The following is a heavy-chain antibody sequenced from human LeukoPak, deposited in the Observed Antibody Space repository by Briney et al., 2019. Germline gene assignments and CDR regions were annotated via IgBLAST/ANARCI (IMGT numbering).Heavy chain of an antibody. V-gene: IGHV1-69*06. Sequence: ASVKVSCKASGGTFSSYAISWVRQAPGQGLEWMGGIILIFGTANYAQKFQGRVTITADKSTSTAYMELSSLRSEDTAVYYCARVAGSGSYYSDYWGQGTLVTVSS. D-gene: IGHD3-10*01. J-gene: IGHJ4*02. CDR3: ARVAGSGSYYSDY. CDR2: IILIFGTA. CDR1: GGTFSSYA.